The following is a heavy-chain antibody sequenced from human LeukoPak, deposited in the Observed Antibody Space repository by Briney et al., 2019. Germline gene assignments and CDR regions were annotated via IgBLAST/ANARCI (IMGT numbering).Heavy chain of an antibody. D-gene: IGHD1-7*01. Sequence: SGGSLRLSCAASGFTFSTYAMTWVRQAPGKGLEWVSVISASGGSAYYADSVKGRFTIPRDNSKNTLYLQMNSLRAEDTAIHYCAKDRARGGTTDFDYWGQGTLVTVSS. CDR3: AKDRARGGTTDFDY. V-gene: IGHV3-23*01. CDR2: ISASGGSA. CDR1: GFTFSTYA. J-gene: IGHJ4*02.